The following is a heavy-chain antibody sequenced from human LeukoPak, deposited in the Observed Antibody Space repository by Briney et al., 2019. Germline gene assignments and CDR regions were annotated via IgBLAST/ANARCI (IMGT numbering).Heavy chain of an antibody. Sequence: GRSLRLSCAASGFTFRSYGMHWVRQAPGKGLEWVAVISYDGSNKYYADSVKGRFTISRDNSKNTLYLQMNSLRAEDTAVYYCAKDSGSRSDYYYYYGMDVWGQGTTVTVSS. CDR1: GFTFRSYG. V-gene: IGHV3-30*18. CDR2: ISYDGSNK. D-gene: IGHD1-26*01. CDR3: AKDSGSRSDYYYYYGMDV. J-gene: IGHJ6*02.